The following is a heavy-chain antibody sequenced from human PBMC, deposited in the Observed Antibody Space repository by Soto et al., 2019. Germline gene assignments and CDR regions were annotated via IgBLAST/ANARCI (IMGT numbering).Heavy chain of an antibody. CDR2: MNPNSGNT. D-gene: IGHD6-13*01. V-gene: IGHV1-8*01. Sequence: ASVKVSCKASGYTFTSYDINWVRQATGQGLEWMGWMNPNSGNTGYAQKFQGRVTMTRNTSISTAYMELSSLRSEDTAVYYCARGRKQLAYYYYYMDVWGKGTTVTVSS. CDR1: GYTFTSYD. J-gene: IGHJ6*03. CDR3: ARGRKQLAYYYYYMDV.